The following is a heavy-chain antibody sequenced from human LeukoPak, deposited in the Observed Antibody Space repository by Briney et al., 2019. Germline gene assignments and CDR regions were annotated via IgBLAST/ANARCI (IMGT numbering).Heavy chain of an antibody. D-gene: IGHD6-19*01. CDR2: INPNSGGR. V-gene: IGHV1-2*02. Sequence: ASVKVCCKASGSTFTGYYMHWVRQAPGQRLEWMGWINPNSGGRNYAQKFQGRVTMTRDTSISTVYMEMSRLRADDTAVIYCARGRGVAGWGTFDYWGQGTLVTVSS. CDR3: ARGRGVAGWGTFDY. CDR1: GSTFTGYY. J-gene: IGHJ4*02.